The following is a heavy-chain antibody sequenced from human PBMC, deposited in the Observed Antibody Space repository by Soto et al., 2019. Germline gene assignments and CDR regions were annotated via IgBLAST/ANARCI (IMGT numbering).Heavy chain of an antibody. Sequence: PGGSLRLSCAASGFTFSSYCMHWVRQAPGKGLEWVAVIWYDGSNKYYADSVKGRFTISRDNSKNTLYLQMNSLRAEDTAVYYCARDTSGYSESTSNWFDPWGQGTLVTVSS. CDR3: ARDTSGYSESTSNWFDP. D-gene: IGHD6-13*01. V-gene: IGHV3-33*01. CDR2: IWYDGSNK. J-gene: IGHJ5*02. CDR1: GFTFSSYC.